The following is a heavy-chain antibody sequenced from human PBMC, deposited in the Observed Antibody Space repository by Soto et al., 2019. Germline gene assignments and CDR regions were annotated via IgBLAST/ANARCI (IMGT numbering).Heavy chain of an antibody. CDR3: ARDPNYYDSSGYFWYFDL. Sequence: SETLSLTCTVSGGSISSGDYYWSWIRQPPGKGLEWIGYIYYSGSTYYNPSLKSRVTISVDTSKNQFSLKLSSVTAADTAVYYCARDPNYYDSSGYFWYFDLWGRGTLGTVAS. CDR1: GGSISSGDYY. CDR2: IYYSGST. J-gene: IGHJ2*01. V-gene: IGHV4-30-4*01. D-gene: IGHD3-22*01.